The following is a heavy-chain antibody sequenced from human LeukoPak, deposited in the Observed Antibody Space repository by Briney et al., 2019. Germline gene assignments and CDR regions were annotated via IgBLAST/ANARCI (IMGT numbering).Heavy chain of an antibody. V-gene: IGHV4-34*01. CDR3: ARRRGYSYCFGY. Sequence: SETLSLTCAVYGGSFSGYYWSWIRQPPGKGLEWIGEINHSGSTNYNPSLKSRVTISVDTSKNQFSLKLSSVTAADTAVYYCARRRGYSYCFGYWGQGTLVTVSS. CDR2: INHSGST. CDR1: GGSFSGYY. D-gene: IGHD5-18*01. J-gene: IGHJ4*02.